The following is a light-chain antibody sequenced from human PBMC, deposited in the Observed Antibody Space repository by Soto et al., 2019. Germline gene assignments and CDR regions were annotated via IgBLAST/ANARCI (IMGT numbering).Light chain of an antibody. CDR3: SSYTSISTVV. CDR1: SSDVGGYDY. J-gene: IGLJ2*01. CDR2: NVS. Sequence: QSALTQPDSVSGSPGQSITISCTGTSSDVGGYDYVSWYQQHPGKAPKLVIYNVSNRPSGISNRSSGSKSGNTASLTISGLQAEDESDYYCSSYTSISTVVFGGGTKLTVL. V-gene: IGLV2-14*03.